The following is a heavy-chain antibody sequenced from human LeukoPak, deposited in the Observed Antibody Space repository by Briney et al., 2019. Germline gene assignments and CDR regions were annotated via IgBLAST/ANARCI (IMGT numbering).Heavy chain of an antibody. V-gene: IGHV4-34*01. CDR3: ARKFNVLRFLEWATAWFDP. J-gene: IGHJ5*02. D-gene: IGHD3-3*01. CDR1: GGSFSGYY. CDR2: INHSGST. Sequence: SETLSLTCAAYGGSFSGYYWSWIRQPPGRGLEWIGEINHSGSTNYNPSLKSRVTISVDTSKNQFSLKLSSVTAADTAVYYCARKFNVLRFLEWATAWFDPWGQGTLVTVSS.